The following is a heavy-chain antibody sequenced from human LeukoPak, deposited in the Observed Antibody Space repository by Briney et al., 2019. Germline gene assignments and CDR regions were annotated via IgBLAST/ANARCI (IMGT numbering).Heavy chain of an antibody. Sequence: SETLSLTCTVSGGSISSYYWSWIRQPPGKGLERIGYIYYSGSTNYNPSLKSRVTISVDTSKNQFSLKLSSVTAADTAVYYCARDTSRTIAAAGTGWFDPWGQGTLVTVSS. J-gene: IGHJ5*02. D-gene: IGHD6-13*01. CDR2: IYYSGST. V-gene: IGHV4-59*01. CDR1: GGSISSYY. CDR3: ARDTSRTIAAAGTGWFDP.